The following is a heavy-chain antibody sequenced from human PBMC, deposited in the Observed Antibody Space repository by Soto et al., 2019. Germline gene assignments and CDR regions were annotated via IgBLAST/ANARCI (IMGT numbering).Heavy chain of an antibody. D-gene: IGHD3-3*01. V-gene: IGHV3-48*02. Sequence: EVQPVESGGGLVQPGGSLRLSCAASGFTFSSYSMNWVRQAPGKWREWGSYISSSSSTIYYADSVKGRFTISRDNAKNSLYLQMNSLRDEDTAVYYCAREYYDFWSGYYTGHYGMDVWGQGTTVPVSS. CDR2: ISSSSSTI. J-gene: IGHJ6*02. CDR3: AREYYDFWSGYYTGHYGMDV. CDR1: GFTFSSYS.